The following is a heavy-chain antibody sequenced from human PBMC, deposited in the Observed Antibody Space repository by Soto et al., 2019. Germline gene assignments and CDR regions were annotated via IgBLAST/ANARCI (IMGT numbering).Heavy chain of an antibody. Sequence: WWSLRLSCAASGFTCSSYSMNCFRQAPGKGLEWVSYISSSSSTIYYADSVKGRSTISRDNAKNSLYLQMNSLRDEDTAVYYCARDPAYYYDSSGTNWFDPWGQGTLVTVSS. CDR1: GFTCSSYS. J-gene: IGHJ5*02. CDR2: ISSSSSTI. CDR3: ARDPAYYYDSSGTNWFDP. D-gene: IGHD3-22*01. V-gene: IGHV3-48*02.